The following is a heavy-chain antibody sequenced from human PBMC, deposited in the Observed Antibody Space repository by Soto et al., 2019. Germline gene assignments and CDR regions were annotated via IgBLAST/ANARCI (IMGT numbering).Heavy chain of an antibody. CDR2: ISGGGGST. J-gene: IGHJ4*02. D-gene: IGHD5-12*01. CDR3: AKEDVEMATMYYFDY. V-gene: IGHV3-23*01. Sequence: SLRLSCAASGFTFSSYAMSWVRQAPGKGLEWVSAISGGGGSTYYADSVKGRFTISRDNSKNTLYLQMNSLRAEDTALFYCAKEDVEMATMYYFDYWGQGTLVTVSS. CDR1: GFTFSSYA.